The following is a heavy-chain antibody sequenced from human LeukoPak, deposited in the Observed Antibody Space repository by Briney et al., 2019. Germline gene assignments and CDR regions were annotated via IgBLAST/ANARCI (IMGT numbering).Heavy chain of an antibody. CDR3: ARTTVTTKGAMDV. J-gene: IGHJ6*04. D-gene: IGHD4-17*01. V-gene: IGHV3-21*01. CDR2: ISSSSSYI. Sequence: GGPLRLSCADSGFTFRSYSMNCVRQAPGKGLEWVSSISSSSSYIYYADSVKGRFTISRDNAKNSLYLQMNSLRAEDTAVYYCARTTVTTKGAMDVWGKGTTVTVSS. CDR1: GFTFRSYS.